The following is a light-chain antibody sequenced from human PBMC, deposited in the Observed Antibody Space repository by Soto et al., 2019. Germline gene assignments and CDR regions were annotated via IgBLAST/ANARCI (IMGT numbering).Light chain of an antibody. Sequence: QSVLTQPPSVSGAPGQRVTISCTGSSSNIGAGYDIHWYQQFPGTAPKVLIYGNSNRPSGVPDRFSGSKSGTSASLAITGLQAEDEVDYYCQSYDSSLSGYVFGTGTKLTVL. CDR3: QSYDSSLSGYV. J-gene: IGLJ1*01. CDR2: GNS. V-gene: IGLV1-40*01. CDR1: SSNIGAGYD.